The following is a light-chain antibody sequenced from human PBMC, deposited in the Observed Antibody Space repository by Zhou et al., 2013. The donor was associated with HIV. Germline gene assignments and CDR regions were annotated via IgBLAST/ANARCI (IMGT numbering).Light chain of an antibody. Sequence: EIQMTQSPSTLYASIGDRVTITCRAGQTINNWLAWYQQRPGKAPKLLISEASNLASGVPSRFSGSGSGTEFTLTISSLQPEDFATYYCLQDSSYPRTFGPGTKVEMK. CDR2: EAS. J-gene: IGKJ2*02. CDR1: QTINNW. V-gene: IGKV1-5*03. CDR3: LQDSSYPRT.